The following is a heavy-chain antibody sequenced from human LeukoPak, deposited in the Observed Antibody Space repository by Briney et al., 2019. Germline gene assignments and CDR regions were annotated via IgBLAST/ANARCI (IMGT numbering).Heavy chain of an antibody. CDR3: AKEDNIAVAGSYDH. CDR1: GFTFSSCW. J-gene: IGHJ4*02. D-gene: IGHD6-19*01. Sequence: PGGSLRLSCVASGFTFSSCWMHWVRQAPGKGLVWVSRINVDGRITTYADSVKGRFTISRDNAKNTLYLQMNSLRAEDTAVYYCAKEDNIAVAGSYDHWGQGTLVTVSS. CDR2: INVDGRIT. V-gene: IGHV3-74*03.